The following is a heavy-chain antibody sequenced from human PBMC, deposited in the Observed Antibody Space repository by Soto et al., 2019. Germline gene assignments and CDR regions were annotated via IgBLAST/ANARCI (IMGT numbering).Heavy chain of an antibody. J-gene: IGHJ4*02. CDR1: GDSISSSSYY. V-gene: IGHV4-31*03. CDR2: IYYGGSS. D-gene: IGHD2-21*02. Sequence: QVQLQESGPGLVKPSQTLSLTCTVSGDSISSSSYYWSWVRQYPGKGLEWIGHIYYGGSSDYSPSVKSRVAMSVDRSKNQFALRLNSVTAADTAVYYCARGGQVTTFRFREYPISPFDHWGQGTLVTVSS. CDR3: ARGGQVTTFRFREYPISPFDH.